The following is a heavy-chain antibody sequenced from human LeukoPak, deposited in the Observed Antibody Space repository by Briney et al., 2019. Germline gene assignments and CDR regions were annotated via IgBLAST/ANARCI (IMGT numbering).Heavy chain of an antibody. V-gene: IGHV4-34*01. Sequence: WETLSLTCAVYGGSFSGYYWSWIRQPPGKGLEWIGEINHSGSTNYNPSLKSRVTISVDTSKNQFSLKLSSVTAADTAVYYCARGLARGVTMIVVVQNYFDYWGQGTLVTVSS. CDR3: ARGLARGVTMIVVVQNYFDY. J-gene: IGHJ4*02. CDR1: GGSFSGYY. CDR2: INHSGST. D-gene: IGHD3-22*01.